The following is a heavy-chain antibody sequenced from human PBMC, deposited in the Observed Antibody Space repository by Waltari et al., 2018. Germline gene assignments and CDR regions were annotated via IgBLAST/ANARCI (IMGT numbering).Heavy chain of an antibody. D-gene: IGHD3-9*01. CDR1: GGTFSSYA. CDR2: IIPSFGTA. J-gene: IGHJ5*02. CDR3: ARALRYFDWLLGMDWFDP. V-gene: IGHV1-69*12. Sequence: QVQLVQSGAEVKKPGSSVKVSCKASGGTFSSYAISWVRQAPGQGLEWMGGIIPSFGTANYAQKFQGRVTLTADESTSTAYMELSSLRSEDTAVYYCARALRYFDWLLGMDWFDPWGQGTLVTVSS.